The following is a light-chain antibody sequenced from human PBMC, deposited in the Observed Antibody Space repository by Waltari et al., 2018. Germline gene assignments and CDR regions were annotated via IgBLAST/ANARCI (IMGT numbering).Light chain of an antibody. CDR3: QQHGSSPRYT. Sequence: EIVLSQSPCTLSLSPVGSATLPCRTSQSVSSTFLAWYPQKPGQAPRLLIYSASSSATGIPDKFSGSGSGTDFTLTISRLEPEDFAVYYCQQHGSSPRYTFGQGTKLEI. CDR1: QSVSSTF. V-gene: IGKV3-20*01. CDR2: SAS. J-gene: IGKJ2*01.